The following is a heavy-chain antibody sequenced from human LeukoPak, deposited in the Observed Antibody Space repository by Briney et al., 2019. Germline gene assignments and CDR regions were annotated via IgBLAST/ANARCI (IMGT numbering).Heavy chain of an antibody. D-gene: IGHD3-10*01. Sequence: SETLSLTCTVSGGSISSYYWSWIRQPAGKGLEWIGCIYTSGSTNYNPSLKSRVTMSVDTSKNQFSLKLSSVTAADTAVYYCARAVGSGSFQTYYYYMDVWGKGTTVTISS. CDR1: GGSISSYY. CDR2: IYTSGST. V-gene: IGHV4-4*07. J-gene: IGHJ6*03. CDR3: ARAVGSGSFQTYYYYMDV.